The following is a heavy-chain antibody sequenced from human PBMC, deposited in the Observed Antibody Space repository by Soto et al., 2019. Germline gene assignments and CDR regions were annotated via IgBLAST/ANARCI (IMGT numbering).Heavy chain of an antibody. Sequence: QVQLVQSGAEVKKPGASVKVSCKASGYTFTSYGISWVRQAPGQGLEWLGWISAYNGNTNFAQKLQGRVIMTTDTSTSTAYMEQRSLRSDDTAVYYCARGPNSSSYKTFPVDCWGQGTLVSVSS. J-gene: IGHJ4*02. CDR1: GYTFTSYG. CDR3: ARGPNSSSYKTFPVDC. D-gene: IGHD6-6*01. V-gene: IGHV1-18*01. CDR2: ISAYNGNT.